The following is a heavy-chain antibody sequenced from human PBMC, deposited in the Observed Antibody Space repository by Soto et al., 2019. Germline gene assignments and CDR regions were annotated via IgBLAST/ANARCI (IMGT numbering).Heavy chain of an antibody. V-gene: IGHV3-30*18. Sequence: QVQLVESGGGVVQPGRSLRLSCAASGFTFSSYGMHWVRQAPGKGLEWVAVISYDGSNKYYADSVKGRFTISRDNSKNTLYLQMNSLRAEDTAVYYCAKGVQLWAQEYWYFDLWGRGTLVTVSS. D-gene: IGHD5-18*01. CDR2: ISYDGSNK. CDR3: AKGVQLWAQEYWYFDL. J-gene: IGHJ2*01. CDR1: GFTFSSYG.